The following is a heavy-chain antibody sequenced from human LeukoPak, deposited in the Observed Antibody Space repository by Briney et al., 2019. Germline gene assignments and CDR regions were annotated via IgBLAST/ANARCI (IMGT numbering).Heavy chain of an antibody. CDR2: IYPGDSDT. D-gene: IGHD6-19*01. Sequence: GESLKISCKGSGYSFTSYWIGWVRQMPGKGLEWTGIIYPGDSDTRYSPSFQGQVTISADKSISTAYLQWSSLKASDTAMYYCARPLNDYSSGWFPPPYYFDYWGQGTLVTVSS. V-gene: IGHV5-51*01. CDR1: GYSFTSYW. J-gene: IGHJ4*02. CDR3: ARPLNDYSSGWFPPPYYFDY.